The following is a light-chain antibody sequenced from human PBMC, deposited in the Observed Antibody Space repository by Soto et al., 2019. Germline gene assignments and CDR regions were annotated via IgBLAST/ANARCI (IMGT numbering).Light chain of an antibody. CDR3: QQRTSWPIT. J-gene: IGKJ5*01. Sequence: EIVLTQSPATLSLSPGERVTLSCRASQSVNKFLAWYQQKPGQAPRPLIYDTSNRATGVPDRFSGSGSGTDFTLTISSLEPEDFAVYYCQQRTSWPITFGQGTRLEIK. V-gene: IGKV3-11*01. CDR1: QSVNKF. CDR2: DTS.